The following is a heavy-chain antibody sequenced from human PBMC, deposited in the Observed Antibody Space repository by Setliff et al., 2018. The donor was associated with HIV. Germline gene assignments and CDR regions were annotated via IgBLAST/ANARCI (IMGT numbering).Heavy chain of an antibody. Sequence: SETLSLTCAVYGGPFSGYYWSWIRQPPGKGLEWIGEINHSGSTNYNPSLKSRVTISVDTSKNQFSLKLSSVTAADTAVYYCARRRWELLKRGAAFDIWGQGTMVTVSS. CDR3: ARRRWELLKRGAAFDI. J-gene: IGHJ3*02. CDR2: INHSGST. D-gene: IGHD1-26*01. CDR1: GGPFSGYY. V-gene: IGHV4-34*01.